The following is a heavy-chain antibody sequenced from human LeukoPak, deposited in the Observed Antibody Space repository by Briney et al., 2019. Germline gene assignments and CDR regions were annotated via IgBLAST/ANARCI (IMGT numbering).Heavy chain of an antibody. CDR3: GIVATTPSNWFDP. D-gene: IGHD5-12*01. CDR2: INHSGST. J-gene: IGHJ5*02. CDR1: GGSISSSNW. Sequence: SGTLSLTCAVSGGSISSSNWWSWVRQPPGKGLEWIGEINHSGSTNYNPSLKSRVTISVDTSKNQFSLKLSSVTAADTAVYYCGIVATTPSNWFDPWGQGTLVTVSS. V-gene: IGHV4-4*02.